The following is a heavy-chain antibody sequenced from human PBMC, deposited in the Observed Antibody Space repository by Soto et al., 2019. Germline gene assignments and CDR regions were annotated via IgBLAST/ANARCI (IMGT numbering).Heavy chain of an antibody. D-gene: IGHD6-13*01. V-gene: IGHV4-39*07. CDR1: GDSISSGGYC. CDR3: ARSYFGAAAGRYYFAY. Sequence: PSETLSLTCTVSGDSISSGGYCWGWIRQPPGKGLEWIGHIYHSGSTYYNPSLKSRVTISVDTSKNQFSLKLSSVTAADTAVYYCARSYFGAAAGRYYFAYWGQGTLVTVSS. CDR2: IYHSGST. J-gene: IGHJ4*02.